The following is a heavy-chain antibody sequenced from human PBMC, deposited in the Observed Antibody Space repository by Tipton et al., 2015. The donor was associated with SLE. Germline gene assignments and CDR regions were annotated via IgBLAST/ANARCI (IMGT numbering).Heavy chain of an antibody. V-gene: IGHV3-74*01. CDR1: GFTFSRYW. Sequence: SLRLSCVASGFTFSRYWMHWVRQAPGKGLVWVSRINSDGSRTRYADSVKGRFSISRDNAKNTLYLQMNSLRAEDTAVYYCARLPRGGWFDPWGQGTLVTVSS. D-gene: IGHD3-10*01. J-gene: IGHJ5*02. CDR3: ARLPRGGWFDP. CDR2: INSDGSRT.